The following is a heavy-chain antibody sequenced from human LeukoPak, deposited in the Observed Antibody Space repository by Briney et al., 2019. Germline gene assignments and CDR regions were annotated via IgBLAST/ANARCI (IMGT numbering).Heavy chain of an antibody. J-gene: IGHJ4*02. CDR1: GDTFSSYA. CDR3: AREACREMGVMWPRLGGQDCRYDH. CDR2: ITPFLGIA. D-gene: IGHD3-16*01. V-gene: IGHV1-69*04. Sequence: SVKVSCKASGDTFSSYAINWVRQAPGQGPEWMGRITPFLGIANYPQKFQGRVTITADESTATAYMELSSLSSEDTVVYYCAREACREMGVMWPRLGGQDCRYDHWGQGTLVTVSS.